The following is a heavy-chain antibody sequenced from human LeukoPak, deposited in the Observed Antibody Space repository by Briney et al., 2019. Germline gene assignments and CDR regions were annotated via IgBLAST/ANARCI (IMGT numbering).Heavy chain of an antibody. V-gene: IGHV3-21*01. CDR1: GFTFSNYG. Sequence: KAGGSLRLSCAASGFTFSNYGMNWVRQAPGKGLEWVSSISSSSSYIYYADSVKGRFTISRDNAKNSLYLQMNSLRAEDTDVYYCAKDLDGDYPVGYWGQGTLVTVSS. CDR2: ISSSSSYI. CDR3: AKDLDGDYPVGY. D-gene: IGHD4-17*01. J-gene: IGHJ4*02.